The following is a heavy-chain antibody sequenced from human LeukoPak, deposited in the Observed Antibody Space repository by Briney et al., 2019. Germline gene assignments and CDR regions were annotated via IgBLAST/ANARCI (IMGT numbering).Heavy chain of an antibody. CDR2: IRGKASGGTT. D-gene: IGHD4-17*01. Sequence: GGSLRLSCTTSGFTFADYRMNWVRQAPGKGLEWVGVIRGKASGGTTDYAASVKGRFTISRDDSKSIAYLQMSGLKIEDPGVYYCARDMGTTETGDDYWGQGTLVTVSS. V-gene: IGHV3-49*04. J-gene: IGHJ4*02. CDR3: ARDMGTTETGDDY. CDR1: GFTFADYR.